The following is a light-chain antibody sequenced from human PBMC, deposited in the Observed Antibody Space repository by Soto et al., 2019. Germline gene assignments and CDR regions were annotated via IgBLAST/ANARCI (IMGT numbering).Light chain of an antibody. CDR2: GAS. CDR3: QQSRSWPPTIT. Sequence: IVMTQSPATLSVSPGERATLSCKASHSISSNVAWYQQKPGQAPRLLIYGASTRATGIPARFSGSGSGTDFTLTITSLQSEDYAVYYCQQSRSWPPTITFGQGTRVDI. V-gene: IGKV3-15*01. CDR1: HSISSN. J-gene: IGKJ5*01.